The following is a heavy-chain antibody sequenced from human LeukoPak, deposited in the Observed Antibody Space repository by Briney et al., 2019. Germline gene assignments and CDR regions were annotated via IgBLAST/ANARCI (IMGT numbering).Heavy chain of an antibody. CDR1: GFTSSSYG. Sequence: PGGSLRLSCAASGFTSSSYGMHWVRQAPGKGLEWVAVISYDGSNKYYADSVKGRFTISRDNSKNTLYLQMNSLRAEDTAVYYCAIHSSSPPGGYWGQGTLVTVSS. CDR3: AIHSSSPPGGY. J-gene: IGHJ4*02. D-gene: IGHD6-6*01. CDR2: ISYDGSNK. V-gene: IGHV3-30*03.